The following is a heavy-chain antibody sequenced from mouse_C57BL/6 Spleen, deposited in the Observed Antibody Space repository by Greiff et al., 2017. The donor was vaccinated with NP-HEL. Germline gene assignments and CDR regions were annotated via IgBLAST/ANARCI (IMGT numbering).Heavy chain of an antibody. CDR2: IDPSDSYT. D-gene: IGHD1-1*01. CDR1: GYTFTSYW. J-gene: IGHJ2*01. CDR3: ARGDGSSHAPFDY. Sequence: VQLQQSGAELVKPGASVKLSCKASGYTFTSYWMQWVKQRPGQGLEWIGEIDPSDSYTNYNQKFKGKATLTVDTSSSTAYMQLSSLTSEDSAVYYCARGDGSSHAPFDYWGQGTTLTVSS. V-gene: IGHV1-50*01.